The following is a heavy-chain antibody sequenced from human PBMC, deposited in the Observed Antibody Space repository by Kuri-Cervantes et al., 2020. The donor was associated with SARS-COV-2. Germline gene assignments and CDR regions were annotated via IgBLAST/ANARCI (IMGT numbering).Heavy chain of an antibody. CDR1: GFTFSSYA. D-gene: IGHD3-3*01. CDR2: ISGSGGST. V-gene: IGHV3-23*01. CDR3: AKSSTITIFGVVIIPEYFQH. J-gene: IGHJ1*01. Sequence: GGSLRLSCAASGFTFSSYAMSWVRQAPGKGLEWVSAISGSGGSTYYADSVKGRFTISRDNSKNTQYLQMNSLRAEDTAVYYCAKSSTITIFGVVIIPEYFQHWGQGTLVTVSS.